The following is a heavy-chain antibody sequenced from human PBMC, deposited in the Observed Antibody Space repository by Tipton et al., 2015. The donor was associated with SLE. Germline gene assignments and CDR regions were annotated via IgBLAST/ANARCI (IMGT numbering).Heavy chain of an antibody. V-gene: IGHV4-59*12. Sequence: TLSLTCTVSGGSISSYYWSWIRQPPGKGLEWIGYIYYSGSTSYNPSLQSRVTTSIDTSKSQFSLKLTSVTAADTAMYYCARELRGGFDFWGQGALVTVSS. CDR3: ARELRGGFDF. CDR2: IYYSGST. J-gene: IGHJ4*02. D-gene: IGHD3-16*01. CDR1: GGSISSYY.